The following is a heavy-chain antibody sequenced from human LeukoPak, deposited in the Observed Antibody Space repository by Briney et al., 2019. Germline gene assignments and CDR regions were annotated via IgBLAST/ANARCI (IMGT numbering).Heavy chain of an antibody. J-gene: IGHJ4*02. Sequence: GGSLRLSCAASGFTFTNYGMSWVRQAPGKGLEWVSAISGNGGNTYYADSVKGRFTISRDNSKNSLYLQMNSLRAGDTAVYYCARVAAAGKGFDHWGQGTLVTVSS. V-gene: IGHV3-23*01. CDR3: ARVAAAGKGFDH. D-gene: IGHD6-13*01. CDR1: GFTFTNYG. CDR2: ISGNGGNT.